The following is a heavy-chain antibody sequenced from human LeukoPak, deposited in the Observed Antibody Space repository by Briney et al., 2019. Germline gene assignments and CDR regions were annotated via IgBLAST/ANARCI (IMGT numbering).Heavy chain of an antibody. J-gene: IGHJ6*02. CDR2: ISGSGGST. CDR1: GFTFSSYA. V-gene: IGHV3-23*01. D-gene: IGHD4-23*01. CDR3: AKDYGGNSDYYYYGMDV. Sequence: PGGSLRLSCAASGFTFSSYAMSWVRQAPGKGLEWVSAISGSGGSTYYADSVKGRFTISRDNSKNTLYLQMNSLRAEDTAVYYCAKDYGGNSDYYYYGMDVWGQGTTVTVSS.